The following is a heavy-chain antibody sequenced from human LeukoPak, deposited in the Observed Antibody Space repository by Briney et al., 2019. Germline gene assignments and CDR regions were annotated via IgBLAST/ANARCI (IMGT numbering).Heavy chain of an antibody. CDR2: IYYSGSA. V-gene: IGHV4-39*07. J-gene: IGHJ4*02. CDR1: GFTFSSYA. Sequence: GSLRLSCAASGFTFSSYAMSWVRQPPGKGLEWIGSIYYSGSAYYNPSLESRVTISVDTSKNQFSLKLNSVTAADTAVYYCARDQRGHSDYWGQGTLVTVSS. CDR3: ARDQRGHSDY.